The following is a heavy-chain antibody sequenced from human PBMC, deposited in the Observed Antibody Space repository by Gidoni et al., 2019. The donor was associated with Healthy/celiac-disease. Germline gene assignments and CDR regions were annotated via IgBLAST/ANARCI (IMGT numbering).Heavy chain of an antibody. CDR3: ARDQWWIAAANYFDY. Sequence: EVQLVESGGGLVQPGGSLRLSCAASGFTFSSYWMHGVRQAPGKGLVWVSRSNSDGSSTSYADSVKGRFTISRDNAKNTLYLQMNSLRAEDTAVYYCARDQWWIAAANYFDYWGQGTLVTVSS. D-gene: IGHD6-13*01. CDR2: SNSDGSST. J-gene: IGHJ4*02. CDR1: GFTFSSYW. V-gene: IGHV3-74*01.